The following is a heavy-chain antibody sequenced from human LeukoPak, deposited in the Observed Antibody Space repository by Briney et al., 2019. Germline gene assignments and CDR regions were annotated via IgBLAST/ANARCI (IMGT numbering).Heavy chain of an antibody. CDR1: GYSFTDYW. CDR3: ARRIGYYDSSGPNFDY. Sequence: GESLKISCKASGYSFTDYWIGWVRQMPGKGLEWMGIIYPGDSDTRYSPSFQGQVTISADKSISTAYLQWSSLKASDTAMYYCARRIGYYDSSGPNFDYWGQGTLVTVSS. V-gene: IGHV5-51*01. J-gene: IGHJ4*02. D-gene: IGHD3-22*01. CDR2: IYPGDSDT.